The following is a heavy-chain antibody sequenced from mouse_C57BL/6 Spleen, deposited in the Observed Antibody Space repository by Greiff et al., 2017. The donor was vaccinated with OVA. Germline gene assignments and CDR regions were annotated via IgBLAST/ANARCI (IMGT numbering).Heavy chain of an antibody. CDR1: GYTFTSYW. D-gene: IGHD1-1*01. J-gene: IGHJ3*01. CDR2: IDPSDSET. V-gene: IGHV1-52*01. CDR3: ARENYGSSYVGCAY. Sequence: QVQLQQPGAELVRPGSSVKLSCKASGYTFTSYWMHWVKQRPIQGLEWIGNIDPSDSETHYNQKFKDKATLTVDKSSSTAYMQLSSLTSEDSAVYYCARENYGSSYVGCAYWCQGALGTVSA.